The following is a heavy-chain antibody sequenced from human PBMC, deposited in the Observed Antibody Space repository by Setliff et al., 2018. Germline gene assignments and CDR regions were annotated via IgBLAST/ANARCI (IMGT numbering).Heavy chain of an antibody. CDR1: AFAFKNYY. D-gene: IGHD3-3*01. CDR3: ARDPPRALSQNYNFWRAYLDH. J-gene: IGHJ4*02. CDR2: MSLNGHVV. Sequence: GGSLSLSCAASAFAFKNYYMAWIRQAPGKGLQGLSYMSLNGHVVHCADSVKGRFTISRDNSKNTLDLKMNSLSPEDTAVYYCARDPPRALSQNYNFWRAYLDHWGQGTLVTVSS. V-gene: IGHV3-11*04.